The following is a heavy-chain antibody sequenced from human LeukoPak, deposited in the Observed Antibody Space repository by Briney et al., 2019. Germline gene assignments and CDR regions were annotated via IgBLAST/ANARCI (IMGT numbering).Heavy chain of an antibody. J-gene: IGHJ4*02. CDR1: GFTVSSNY. D-gene: IGHD2-2*01. CDR3: ARSEGCSSTSCYTFDY. Sequence: GGSLRLSCAASGFTVSSNYMSWVRQAPGKGLVWVSRINTDGSSTSYADSVKGRFTISRDNAKNTLYLQMNSLRAEDTAVYYCARSEGCSSTSCYTFDYWGQGTLVTVSS. V-gene: IGHV3-74*01. CDR2: INTDGSST.